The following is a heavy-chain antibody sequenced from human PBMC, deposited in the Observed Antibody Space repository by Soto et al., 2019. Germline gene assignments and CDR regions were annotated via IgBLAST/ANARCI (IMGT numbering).Heavy chain of an antibody. CDR2: IYYSGST. CDR1: GGSISSSSYY. D-gene: IGHD3-3*01. J-gene: IGHJ4*02. CDR3: ARYGLEWLLYLDY. V-gene: IGHV4-39*01. Sequence: SETLSLTCTVSGGSISSSSYYWGWIRQPPGKGLEWIGSIYYSGSTYYNPSLKSRVTISVDTSKNQFSLKLSSVTAADTAVYYCARYGLEWLLYLDYWGQGTLVTVSS.